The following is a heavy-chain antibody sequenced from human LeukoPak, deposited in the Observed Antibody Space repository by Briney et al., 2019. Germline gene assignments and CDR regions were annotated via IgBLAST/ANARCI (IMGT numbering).Heavy chain of an antibody. CDR3: AKEDRRGRHFDY. D-gene: IGHD3-16*01. CDR1: GFTFSTYA. J-gene: IGHJ4*02. Sequence: HPGGSLRLSCAASGFTFSTYAMAWVRQAPGKGLEWVSTITNYGGTTNHADSVRGRFTISRDNSKNTLYLQMNSLRAEDTALYYCAKEDRRGRHFDYWGQGTLVTVSS. CDR2: ITNYGGTT. V-gene: IGHV3-23*01.